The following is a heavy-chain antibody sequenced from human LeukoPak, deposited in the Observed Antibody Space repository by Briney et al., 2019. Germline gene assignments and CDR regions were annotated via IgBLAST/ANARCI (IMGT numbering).Heavy chain of an antibody. D-gene: IGHD3-10*01. V-gene: IGHV3-21*01. CDR1: GFTFSSYS. Sequence: GGSLRLSCAASGFTFSSYSMNWVRQAPGKGLEWVSSISSSSAYIYYADSLKGRFTISRYNAKNSLYLQMNSLRAEDTAVYYCARGWMYYYDSGSQLYYFDYWGQGTLVTASS. J-gene: IGHJ4*02. CDR3: ARGWMYYYDSGSQLYYFDY. CDR2: ISSSSAYI.